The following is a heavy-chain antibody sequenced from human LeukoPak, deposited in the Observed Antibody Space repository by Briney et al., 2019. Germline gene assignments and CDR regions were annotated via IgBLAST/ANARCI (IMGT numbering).Heavy chain of an antibody. CDR3: ARGRGIRGVISDY. J-gene: IGHJ4*02. V-gene: IGHV3-7*01. CDR1: GFTFSSYW. D-gene: IGHD3-10*01. CDR2: IKQDGSEK. Sequence: PGGSLRLSCAASGFTFSSYWMSWVRQAPGKGLERVANIKQDGSEKYYVDSVKGRFTIPRDNAKNSLYLQMNSLRAEDTAVYYCARGRGIRGVISDYWGQGTLVTVSS.